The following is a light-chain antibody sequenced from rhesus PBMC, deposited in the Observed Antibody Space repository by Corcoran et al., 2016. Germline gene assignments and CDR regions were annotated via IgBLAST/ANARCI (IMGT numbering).Light chain of an antibody. CDR2: KAS. J-gene: IGKJ4*01. V-gene: IGKV1-74*01. CDR1: ENVNNY. Sequence: DIQMTQSPSSLSASVGDRVTITCRASENVNNYLHWYQQRPGKAPKLLIYKASTLQSGVPSRFSGSGSGTDFTLTISSLQPEDFTTYCRQHSYGTPLTFGGGTKVELK. CDR3: QHSYGTPLT.